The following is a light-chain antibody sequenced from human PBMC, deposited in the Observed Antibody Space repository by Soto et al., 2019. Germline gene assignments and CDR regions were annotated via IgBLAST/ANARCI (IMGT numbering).Light chain of an antibody. CDR1: QSVSSY. J-gene: IGKJ1*01. Sequence: EIGFTQSPATVSLSPGERATLSCRASQSVSSYLAWYQQKPGQAPRLLIYDASNKATGIPARFSGSGSGTDITLTISSLEPEDFAVNYCQQRSNWPSTFGQGTKVDI. CDR2: DAS. CDR3: QQRSNWPST. V-gene: IGKV3-11*01.